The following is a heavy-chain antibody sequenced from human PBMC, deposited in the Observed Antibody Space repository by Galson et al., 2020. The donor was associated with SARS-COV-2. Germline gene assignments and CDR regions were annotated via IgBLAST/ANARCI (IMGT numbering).Heavy chain of an antibody. D-gene: IGHD1-26*01. CDR1: GVSITTYY. J-gene: IGHJ4*02. CDR2: ISYSGVT. CDR3: ARDIEYPGSFYYFDS. V-gene: IGHV4-59*01. Sequence: SQTLSLTCMVSGVSITTYYWSWIRQSPGAGLEWIGQISYSGVTKYNPSLKSRVTMSIDTPRNQFSLNLGSVSAADTAVYYCARDIEYPGSFYYFDSWGQGTLVAVSS.